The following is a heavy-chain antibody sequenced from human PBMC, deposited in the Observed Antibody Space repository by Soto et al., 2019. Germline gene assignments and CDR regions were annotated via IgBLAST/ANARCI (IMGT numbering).Heavy chain of an antibody. V-gene: IGHV3-66*01. Sequence: GGSLRLSCAASGFTFSSYTMTWVRQAPGKGLEWVSGINSGGRTYYADSVKGRFTISRDDSKNTLYLQLDSLRDEDTAVYYCARASHDYGALDYWGQGALVTVSS. D-gene: IGHD4-17*01. CDR2: INSGGRT. J-gene: IGHJ4*02. CDR1: GFTFSSYT. CDR3: ARASHDYGALDY.